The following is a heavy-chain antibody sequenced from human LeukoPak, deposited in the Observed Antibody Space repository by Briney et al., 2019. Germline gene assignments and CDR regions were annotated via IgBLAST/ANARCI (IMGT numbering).Heavy chain of an antibody. D-gene: IGHD1-20*01. CDR2: ISGSGGST. V-gene: IGHV3-23*01. J-gene: IGHJ4*02. CDR1: GFTFSSYA. CDR3: AKLHPITGTTPHYFDY. Sequence: GGSLRLSCAASGFTFSSYAMSWVRQAPGKGLEWVSAISGSGGSTYYADSVKGRFTISRDNSKNTLYLQMNSLRAEDTAVYYCAKLHPITGTTPHYFDYWGQGTLVTVSS.